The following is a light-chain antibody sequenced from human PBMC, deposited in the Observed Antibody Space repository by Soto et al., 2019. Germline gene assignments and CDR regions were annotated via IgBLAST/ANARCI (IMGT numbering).Light chain of an antibody. CDR2: KAS. CDR1: QDVSRW. J-gene: IGKJ2*01. Sequence: DIHMTQSPSTLSASVGDTVTITCRASQDVSRWLAWYQERPGKPPKLLIYKASSLERGVPSRFRGRGSETEFTLTIRDLQPDDFATYYCQHYDSYPYTFGQGTRLEIK. CDR3: QHYDSYPYT. V-gene: IGKV1-5*03.